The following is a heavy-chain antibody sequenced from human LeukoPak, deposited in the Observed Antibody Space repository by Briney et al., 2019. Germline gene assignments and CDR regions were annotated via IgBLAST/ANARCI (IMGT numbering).Heavy chain of an antibody. V-gene: IGHV1-18*01. D-gene: IGHD3-10*01. J-gene: IGHJ5*02. CDR1: GYTFTSYG. CDR2: ISAYNGNT. Sequence: ASVKVSCKASGYTFTSYGISWVRHAPGQGLEWMGWISAYNGNTNYAQKLQGRVTMTTDTSTSTAYMELRSLRSDDTAVYYCARGTMVRGVPNWFDPWGQGTLVTVSS. CDR3: ARGTMVRGVPNWFDP.